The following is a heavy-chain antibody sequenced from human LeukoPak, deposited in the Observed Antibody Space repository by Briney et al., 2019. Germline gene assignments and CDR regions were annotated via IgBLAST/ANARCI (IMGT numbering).Heavy chain of an antibody. J-gene: IGHJ4*02. V-gene: IGHV1-18*01. Sequence: GASVKVSCKASGHTITTSAITWVRRAPGQGLEWMGWISGYNGNTKYGQDFQGRVTMTTDTSTTTAYMELRSLRSADTAVYYCARWGRGGINHFDDWGQGTLVTVSS. CDR2: ISGYNGNT. CDR3: ARWGRGGINHFDD. CDR1: GHTITTSA. D-gene: IGHD1-26*01.